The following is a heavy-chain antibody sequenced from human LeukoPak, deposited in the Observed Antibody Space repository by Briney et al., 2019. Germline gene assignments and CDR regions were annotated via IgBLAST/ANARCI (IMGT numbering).Heavy chain of an antibody. V-gene: IGHV1-46*01. CDR2: INPSGGST. Sequence: ASVKVSCKASGYIFTSYYIHRVRQAPGQGLEWMGIINPSGGSTIYPQKYQGRVSMTRDTTTSTVYTELSSLRSEDTGVYYCARVPFLLSGFWDYWGRGTLVTVSS. J-gene: IGHJ4*02. D-gene: IGHD6-25*01. CDR3: ARVPFLLSGFWDY. CDR1: GYIFTSYY.